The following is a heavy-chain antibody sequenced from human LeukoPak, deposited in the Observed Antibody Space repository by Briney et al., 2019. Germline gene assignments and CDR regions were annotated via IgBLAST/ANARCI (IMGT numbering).Heavy chain of an antibody. J-gene: IGHJ4*02. CDR3: ARDFRETAVAGTWDDY. Sequence: SETLSLTCTVSGGSISSSSYYWGWIRQPPGKGLEWIGSIYYSGSTYYNPSLKGRVTISVDTSKNQFSLKLSSVTAADTAVYYCARDFRETAVAGTWDDYWGQGTLVTVSS. CDR1: GGSISSSSYY. V-gene: IGHV4-39*02. D-gene: IGHD6-19*01. CDR2: IYYSGST.